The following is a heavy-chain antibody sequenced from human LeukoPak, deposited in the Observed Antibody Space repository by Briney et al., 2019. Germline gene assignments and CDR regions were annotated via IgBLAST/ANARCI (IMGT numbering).Heavy chain of an antibody. D-gene: IGHD5-24*01. V-gene: IGHV1-8*03. CDR1: GYTFTNYD. J-gene: IGHJ4*02. Sequence: ASVKVSCKASGYTFTNYDINGVRQAAGQGLEGMGWMNPNSGNTGYAQKFQGRVTITRNPSISTAYMELSSLRSEDTAVYYCARGGGDGYNFIPYWGQGTLVTVSS. CDR2: MNPNSGNT. CDR3: ARGGGDGYNFIPY.